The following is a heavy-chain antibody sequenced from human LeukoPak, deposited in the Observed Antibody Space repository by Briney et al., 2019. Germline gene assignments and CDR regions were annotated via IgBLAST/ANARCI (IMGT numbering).Heavy chain of an antibody. D-gene: IGHD3-10*01. CDR3: ARTHYYGSGSYYNRGAFDI. CDR2: ISSSSSYI. J-gene: IGHJ3*02. Sequence: GGSLRLSCAASGFTFSSYSMNWVRQAPGKGLEGVSSISSSSSYIYYADSVKGRFTISRDNAKNSLYLQMNSLRAEDTAVYYCARTHYYGSGSYYNRGAFDIWGQGTMVTVSS. CDR1: GFTFSSYS. V-gene: IGHV3-21*01.